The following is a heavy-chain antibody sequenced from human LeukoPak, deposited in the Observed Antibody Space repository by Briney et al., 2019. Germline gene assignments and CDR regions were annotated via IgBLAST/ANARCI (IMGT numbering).Heavy chain of an antibody. CDR1: GYTFTGYY. D-gene: IGHD6-13*01. V-gene: IGHV1-2*02. Sequence: ASVKVSCKASGYTFTGYYMHWVRQAPGQGLEWMGWINPNSGGTNYAQKFRGRVTMTRDTSISTAYMELSRLRSDDTAVYYCARVAPSAAAGPIFDYWGQGTLVTVSS. J-gene: IGHJ4*02. CDR3: ARVAPSAAAGPIFDY. CDR2: INPNSGGT.